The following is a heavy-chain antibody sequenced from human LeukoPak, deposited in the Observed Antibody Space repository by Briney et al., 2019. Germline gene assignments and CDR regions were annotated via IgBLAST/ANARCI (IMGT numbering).Heavy chain of an antibody. CDR2: IYYRGST. CDR3: ARGGTMVQGPLSF. Sequence: SETLSLTCTVSGGSISSYYWSWIRQPAGKGLEWIGNIYYRGSTYYNPSLKSRVTISVDTSKSQFSLKLSSVTAADTAVYYCARGGTMVQGPLSFWGQGTLVTVSS. CDR1: GGSISSYY. D-gene: IGHD3-10*01. V-gene: IGHV4-59*12. J-gene: IGHJ4*02.